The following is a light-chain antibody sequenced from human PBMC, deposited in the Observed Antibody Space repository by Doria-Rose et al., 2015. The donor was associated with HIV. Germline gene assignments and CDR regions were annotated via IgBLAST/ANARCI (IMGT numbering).Light chain of an antibody. Sequence: TQSPGTLSLSPGERATLSCRASQRFSSTYLAWYQQKPGQAPSLLIYDGSNRATGIPDRFSASESGTDFTLTINRLEPEDFALYYCHQYGTSWTFGQGTKVEI. CDR3: HQYGTSWT. CDR1: QRFSSTY. CDR2: DGS. V-gene: IGKV3-20*01. J-gene: IGKJ1*01.